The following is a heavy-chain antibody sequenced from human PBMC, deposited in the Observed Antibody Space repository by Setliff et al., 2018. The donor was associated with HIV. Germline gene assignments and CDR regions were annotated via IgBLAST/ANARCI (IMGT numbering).Heavy chain of an antibody. V-gene: IGHV4-61*09. Sequence: SETLSLTCTVSGDSMTSGSFYWSWVRQSAGKGLEWIGQVHSTLSTNYNPSLKSRLSISADTSKNQFSLNLRFVTAADTALYYCARRTFGSGRFDPWGQGTPVTVSS. CDR1: GDSMTSGSFY. D-gene: IGHD6-19*01. J-gene: IGHJ5*02. CDR3: ARRTFGSGRFDP. CDR2: VHSTLST.